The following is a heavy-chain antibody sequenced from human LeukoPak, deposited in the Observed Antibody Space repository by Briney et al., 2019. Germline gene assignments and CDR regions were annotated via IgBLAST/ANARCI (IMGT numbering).Heavy chain of an antibody. CDR2: ISDSGGTI. CDR1: EFVFSDYY. CDR3: AREMEGDYGSGTFFDL. Sequence: GGSLRLSCAASEFVFSDYYMSWIRQAPVKGLEWVSYISDSGGTIYYADSVKGRFTISRDNVKNSLYLQMHGLRAEDTAVYYCAREMEGDYGSGTFFDLWGQGNMVTVSS. D-gene: IGHD3-10*01. V-gene: IGHV3-11*01. J-gene: IGHJ4*02.